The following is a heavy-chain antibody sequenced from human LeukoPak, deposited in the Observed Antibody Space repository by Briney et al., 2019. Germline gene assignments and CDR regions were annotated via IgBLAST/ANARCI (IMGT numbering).Heavy chain of an antibody. D-gene: IGHD3-3*01. CDR1: GVTFSDYY. J-gene: IGHJ5*02. Sequence: PSETLSLTCAVYGVTFSDYYWSWLRQAPGKGLEWIGEIKHSGSTNYNAYLKSRVNISVATSKNQFSLKLSSVTAPDTDVYYCARVKGRITIFGVVISPNWFDPWGQGTLVTVSS. V-gene: IGHV4-34*01. CDR3: ARVKGRITIFGVVISPNWFDP. CDR2: IKHSGST.